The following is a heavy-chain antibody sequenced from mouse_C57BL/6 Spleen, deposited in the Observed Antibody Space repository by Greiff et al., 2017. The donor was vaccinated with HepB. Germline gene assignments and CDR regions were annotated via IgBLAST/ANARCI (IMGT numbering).Heavy chain of an antibody. CDR3: ARRNYPYAMDY. J-gene: IGHJ4*01. CDR1: GYAFSSYW. V-gene: IGHV1-80*01. Sequence: VQLQQSGAELVKPGASVKISCKASGYAFSSYWMNWVKQRPGKGLEWIGQIYPGSGSTNYNEKFKSKATLTVDTSSSTAYMQLSSLTSEDSAVYYCARRNYPYAMDYWGQGTSVTVSS. D-gene: IGHD2-1*01. CDR2: IYPGSGST.